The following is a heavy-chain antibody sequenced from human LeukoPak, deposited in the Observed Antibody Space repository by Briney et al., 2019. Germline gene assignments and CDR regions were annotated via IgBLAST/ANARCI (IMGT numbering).Heavy chain of an antibody. CDR3: ARGGANSYDSSGYYWY. Sequence: SETLSLTCTVSGGSISSYYWSWIRQPPGEGLEWIGYIYYSGSTNYNPSLKSRVTISVDTSKNQFSLKLSSVTAADTAVYYCARGGANSYDSSGYYWYWGQGTLVTVSS. V-gene: IGHV4-59*01. D-gene: IGHD3-22*01. CDR2: IYYSGST. CDR1: GGSISSYY. J-gene: IGHJ4*02.